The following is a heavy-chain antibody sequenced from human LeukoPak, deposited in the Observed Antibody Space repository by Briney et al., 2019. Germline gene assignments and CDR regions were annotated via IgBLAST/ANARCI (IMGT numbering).Heavy chain of an antibody. CDR2: IEEDGSEQ. CDR3: ATQTSSHDYYYYYMDV. CDR1: GFTFSNAW. Sequence: GGSQRLSCAASGFTFSNAWMSWVRQAPGKGLEWVANIEEDGSEQYYVGSVKGRFTISRDNAKNSLYLQMNSLRAEDTAVYYCATQTSSHDYYYYYMDVWGKGTTVTVSS. J-gene: IGHJ6*03. D-gene: IGHD2-2*01. V-gene: IGHV3-7*01.